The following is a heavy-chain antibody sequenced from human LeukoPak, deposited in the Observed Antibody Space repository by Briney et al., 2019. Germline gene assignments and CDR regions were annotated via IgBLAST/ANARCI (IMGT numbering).Heavy chain of an antibody. D-gene: IGHD1-26*01. Sequence: SVTVSCKASGGTFSSYAISWVXQAPGQGXXWXXXXXXXXGTANYAQKFQGRVXIXADESTSTAYMELSSLRSEDTAVYYCARDSGERIVGATHYAFDIWGQGTMVTVSS. CDR3: ARDSGERIVGATHYAFDI. CDR1: GGTFSSYA. J-gene: IGHJ3*02. CDR2: XXXXXGTA. V-gene: IGHV1-69*01.